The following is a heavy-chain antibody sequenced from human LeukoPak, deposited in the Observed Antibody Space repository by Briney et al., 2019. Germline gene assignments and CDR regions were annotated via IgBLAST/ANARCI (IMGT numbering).Heavy chain of an antibody. J-gene: IGHJ3*02. Sequence: GGSLKLSCAASGFTFSGSAIHWVRQASGKGLEWVGRIRSKANSYATAYAASVKGRFIISRDDSKNTAYLQMNSLKTEDTAVYYCRGVIVDDAFDTWGQGTMVTVSS. CDR2: IRSKANSYAT. CDR1: GFTFSGSA. V-gene: IGHV3-73*01. CDR3: RGVIVDDAFDT. D-gene: IGHD2/OR15-2a*01.